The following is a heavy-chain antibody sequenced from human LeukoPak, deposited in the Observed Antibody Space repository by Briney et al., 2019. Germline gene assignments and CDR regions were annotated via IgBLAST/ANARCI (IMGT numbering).Heavy chain of an antibody. CDR1: GGSIRSYY. Sequence: SETLSLTCTVSGGSIRSYYWSWIRQSPGKGLEWIGYIYYSGSTNYNPSLKSRVTISVDTSKNQFSLKLSSVTAADTAVYYCARDHSSSWYFWFDPWGQGTLVTVSS. J-gene: IGHJ5*02. D-gene: IGHD6-13*01. CDR3: ARDHSSSWYFWFDP. V-gene: IGHV4-59*01. CDR2: IYYSGST.